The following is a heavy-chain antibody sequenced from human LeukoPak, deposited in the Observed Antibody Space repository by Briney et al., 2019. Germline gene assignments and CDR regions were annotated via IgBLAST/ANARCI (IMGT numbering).Heavy chain of an antibody. J-gene: IGHJ1*01. D-gene: IGHD2-8*01. V-gene: IGHV3-23*01. CDR3: TKDRANDVLEYFQY. CDR1: GFTFSNYA. Sequence: GGSQRLSCAASGFTFSNYAMTWVRRAPGKGLERVSSISGSSDSTYCADSVKGRFTIFRDNSKITLYLQMNSLRAEDTAVYYCTKDRANDVLEYFQYWGQGTLVTVSS. CDR2: ISGSSDST.